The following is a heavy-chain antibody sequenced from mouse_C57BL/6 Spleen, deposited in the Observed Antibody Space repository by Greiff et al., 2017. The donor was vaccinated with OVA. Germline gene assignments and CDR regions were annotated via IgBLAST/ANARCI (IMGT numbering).Heavy chain of an antibody. J-gene: IGHJ1*03. CDR1: GYTFTSYW. CDR3: ARVCLITTVVPYWYFYV. CDR2: IYPGSGST. Sequence: QVQLQQPGAELVKPGASVKMSCKASGYTFTSYWITWVKQRPGQGLEWIGDIYPGSGSTNYNEKFKSKATLTVDTSSSTAYMQLSRLTSEDSAVYYCARVCLITTVVPYWYFYVWGTGTTVTVSS. D-gene: IGHD1-1*01. V-gene: IGHV1-55*01.